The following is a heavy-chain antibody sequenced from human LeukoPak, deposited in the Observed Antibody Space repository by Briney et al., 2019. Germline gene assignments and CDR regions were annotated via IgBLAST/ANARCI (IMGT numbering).Heavy chain of an antibody. Sequence: SETLSLTCTVSGDSITNYYWNWIRQPPGKGLEWIAYIYYSGIINYNPSLKSRVTISVDTSKNQFSLKLSSVTAADTAVYYCARVPYFGASPDYWGQGTLVTVSS. CDR3: ARVPYFGASPDY. J-gene: IGHJ4*02. CDR2: IYYSGII. V-gene: IGHV4-59*08. D-gene: IGHD3-10*01. CDR1: GDSITNYY.